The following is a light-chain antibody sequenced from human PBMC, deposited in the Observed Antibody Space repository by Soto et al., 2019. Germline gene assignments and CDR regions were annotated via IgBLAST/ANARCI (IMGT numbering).Light chain of an antibody. CDR3: SSYAGSSNV. Sequence: QSALTQPASVSGSPGQSITISCTGTSSDVGGHHYVSWYQQHPGKAPKVIIYEVNKRPSGVPDRFSGSKSGNTASLTVSGLQAEDEADYYCSSYAGSSNVFGTGTKVTVL. V-gene: IGLV2-8*01. CDR2: EVN. CDR1: SSDVGGHHY. J-gene: IGLJ1*01.